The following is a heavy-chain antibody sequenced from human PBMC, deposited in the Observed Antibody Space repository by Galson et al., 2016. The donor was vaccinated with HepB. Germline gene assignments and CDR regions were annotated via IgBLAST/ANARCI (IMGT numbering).Heavy chain of an antibody. J-gene: IGHJ4*02. Sequence: SCKASGYTFTAYFMHWVRQVPGQGLECMGTINPNGGTTNYAQSFQGRITMTRDRSTSTVYMELSSLRSEDTAVYYCARGNGFGRRFDFWGQGTLVTVSS. CDR3: ARGNGFGRRFDF. CDR1: GYTFTAYF. V-gene: IGHV1-46*01. D-gene: IGHD3-10*01. CDR2: INPNGGTT.